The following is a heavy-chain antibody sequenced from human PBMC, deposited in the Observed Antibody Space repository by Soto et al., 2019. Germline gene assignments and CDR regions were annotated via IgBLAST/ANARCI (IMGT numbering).Heavy chain of an antibody. J-gene: IGHJ6*02. D-gene: IGHD3-9*01. Sequence: GGSLRLSCAASGFTFISYGMHWGRQAPGKGLEWVAVIWYDGSNKYYADSVKGRFTISRDNSKNTLYLQMNSLRAEDTAVYYCARAPKTGTYGMDVWGQGTTVTVSS. CDR3: ARAPKTGTYGMDV. CDR1: GFTFISYG. CDR2: IWYDGSNK. V-gene: IGHV3-33*01.